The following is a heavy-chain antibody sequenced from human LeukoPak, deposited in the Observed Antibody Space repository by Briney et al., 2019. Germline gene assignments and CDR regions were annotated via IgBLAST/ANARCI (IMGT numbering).Heavy chain of an antibody. Sequence: GGSLRLSCAASGFTFSSYAMNWVRQAPGKGLEWVANIKQDGSEKYYVDSVKGRFTISRDNAKNSVYLQMNSLRAEDTAVYYCARDRGSVGPDIWGQGTMVTVFS. CDR3: ARDRGSVGPDI. D-gene: IGHD2-15*01. CDR1: GFTFSSYA. J-gene: IGHJ3*02. V-gene: IGHV3-7*01. CDR2: IKQDGSEK.